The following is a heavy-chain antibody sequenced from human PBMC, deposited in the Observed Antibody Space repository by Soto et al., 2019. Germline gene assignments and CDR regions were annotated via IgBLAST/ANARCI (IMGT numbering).Heavy chain of an antibody. CDR3: EGGGVISFGL. J-gene: IGHJ2*01. D-gene: IGHD3-16*02. CDR2: IYYSGST. V-gene: IGHV4-39*01. CDR1: GGSISSSSYY. Sequence: QLQLQESGPGLVKPSETLSLTCTVSGGSISSSSYYWGWIRQPPGKGLEWIGSIYYSGSTYYNPSPKGRVTISEDTSKNQFSLKLSSVTAADTAGYYCEGGGVISFGLWGRGTLVTVSS.